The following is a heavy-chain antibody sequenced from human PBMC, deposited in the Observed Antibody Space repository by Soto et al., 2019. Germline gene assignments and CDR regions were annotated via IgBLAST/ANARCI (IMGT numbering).Heavy chain of an antibody. V-gene: IGHV3-30*18. CDR2: ISYDGSIK. J-gene: IGHJ6*02. D-gene: IGHD5-18*01. CDR1: GFTFRGHG. CDR3: ANSEYSRYKNIDV. Sequence: QVQLVESGGGVVQPGRSLRLSCAASGFTFRGHGMHWVRQAPGRGLEWVALISYDGSIKYYADSVRGRFTISRDNSKNTLYLEMNSLRAEYTAVYYCANSEYSRYKNIDVWGQGTTVTVSS.